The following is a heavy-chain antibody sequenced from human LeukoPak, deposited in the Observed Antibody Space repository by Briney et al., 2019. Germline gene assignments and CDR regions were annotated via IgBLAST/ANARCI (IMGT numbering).Heavy chain of an antibody. CDR1: GSMYNYY. J-gene: IGHJ4*02. D-gene: IGHD1-7*01. CDR3: ARHIPPGGTSAPFAS. CDR2: IHYSGST. Sequence: SETLSLTCTVSGSMYNYYWSWIRQPPGKGLEWIGYIHYSGSTNYNPSLKSRVTMSLDTSKNQVSLKLNSVTAADTAVYYCARHIPPGGTSAPFASWGQGPLVPVS. V-gene: IGHV4-59*08.